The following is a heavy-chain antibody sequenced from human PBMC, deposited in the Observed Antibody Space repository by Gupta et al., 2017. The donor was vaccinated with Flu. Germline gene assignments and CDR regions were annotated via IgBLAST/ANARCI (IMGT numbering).Heavy chain of an antibody. CDR1: GYTFTTFD. Sequence: QVQLVQSGAEVKNPGASVKVSCRASGYTFTTFDINWVRQATGQGLEWIGRMSGNGDKTTFAQKFRGRVTMTRDTSMSTVYMELSNVGSEDTAMYYCARGGDCGSVSGCYNRFHPWGQGTLVTVSS. D-gene: IGHD6-19*01. CDR3: ARGGDCGSVSGCYNRFHP. V-gene: IGHV1-8*01. J-gene: IGHJ5*02. CDR2: MSGNGDKT.